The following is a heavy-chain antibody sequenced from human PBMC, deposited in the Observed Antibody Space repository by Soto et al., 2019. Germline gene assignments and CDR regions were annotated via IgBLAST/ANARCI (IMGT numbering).Heavy chain of an antibody. CDR1: GGSISSGGYY. Sequence: QVQLQESGPGLVKPSQTLSLTCTVSGGSISSGGYYWSWIRQHPGKGLEWIGYIYYSGSTYYNPSLKSRVTISVDTSKNQFSLKLSAVTAADTAVYYCAASCVACGGFNYYGMDVWGQGTTVTVSS. D-gene: IGHD5-12*01. CDR2: IYYSGST. J-gene: IGHJ6*02. V-gene: IGHV4-31*03. CDR3: AASCVACGGFNYYGMDV.